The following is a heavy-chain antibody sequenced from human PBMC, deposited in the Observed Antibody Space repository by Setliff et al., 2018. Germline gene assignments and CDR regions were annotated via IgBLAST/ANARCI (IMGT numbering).Heavy chain of an antibody. V-gene: IGHV4-61*02. CDR2: VYSSVYSSGIT. J-gene: IGHJ4*01. Sequence: SETLSLTCTVSGGSMSSGPNYWSWIRQPAGRGLEWVGRVYSSVYSSGITSYNPSLKSRATISMDTSKNQFSLKLGSVTAVDTAVYYCARERYFDWFFEDWGHRTLVTVSS. D-gene: IGHD3-9*01. CDR3: ARERYFDWFFED. CDR1: GGSMSSGPNY.